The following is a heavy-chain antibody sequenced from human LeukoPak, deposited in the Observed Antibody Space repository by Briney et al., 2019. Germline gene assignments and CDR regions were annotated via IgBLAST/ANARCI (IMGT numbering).Heavy chain of an antibody. D-gene: IGHD3/OR15-3a*01. J-gene: IGHJ6*02. CDR2: ISGSGGST. V-gene: IGHV3-23*01. CDR1: GFTFSSYA. CDR3: ARVRGAWTSGGYDGMDV. Sequence: GGSLRLSCAASGFTFSSYAMSWVRQAPGKGLEWVSAISGSGGSTYYADSVKGRFTISRDNAKNSLYLQMNSLRAEDTAVYYCARVRGAWTSGGYDGMDVWGQGTTVTVSS.